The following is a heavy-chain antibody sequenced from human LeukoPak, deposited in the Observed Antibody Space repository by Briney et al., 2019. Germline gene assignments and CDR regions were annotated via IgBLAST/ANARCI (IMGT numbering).Heavy chain of an antibody. V-gene: IGHV4-34*01. D-gene: IGHD3-10*01. J-gene: IGHJ4*02. CDR1: GGSFSGYY. CDR3: AGRRLGGLFDY. Sequence: SETLSLTCAVYGGSFSGYYWSWIRQPPGKGLEWIGEINHSGSTNYNPSLKSRVTISVDTSKNQFSLKLSSVTAADTAVYYCAGRRLGGLFDYWGQGTLVTVSS. CDR2: INHSGST.